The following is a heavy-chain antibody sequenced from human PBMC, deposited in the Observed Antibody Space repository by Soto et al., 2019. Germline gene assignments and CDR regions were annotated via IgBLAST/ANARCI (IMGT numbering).Heavy chain of an antibody. Sequence: ASVKVSCKASGYTFTDYDIHWVRQAPEQGPEWMGEIGPESGATRYAQRFQGRVTMTRDMSITTVYMELNNLSPDDTAVYYCGRGRSGQIVVFYWGQGTPVTVSS. J-gene: IGHJ4*02. CDR1: GYTFTDYD. D-gene: IGHD1-26*01. CDR3: GRGRSGQIVVFY. V-gene: IGHV1-2*02. CDR2: IGPESGAT.